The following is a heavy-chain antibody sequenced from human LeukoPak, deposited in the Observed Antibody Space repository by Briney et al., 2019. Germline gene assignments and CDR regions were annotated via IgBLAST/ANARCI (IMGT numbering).Heavy chain of an antibody. CDR1: GFSFTNFW. J-gene: IGHJ4*02. Sequence: GGSLRLSCAVSGFSFTNFWMSWVRQAPGRGLEWVANIHPEGNEKYHVESVKGRFTISRDNTKNLLFLQMNGLRVEDTAVYYCARGDAFSGDHWGQGTLATVSS. CDR3: ARGDAFSGDH. CDR2: IHPEGNEK. V-gene: IGHV3-7*04.